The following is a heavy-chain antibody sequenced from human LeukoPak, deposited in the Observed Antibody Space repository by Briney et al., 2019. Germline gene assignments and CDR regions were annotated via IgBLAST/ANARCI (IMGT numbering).Heavy chain of an antibody. Sequence: ETLSLTCTVSGGSISSGGYYWSWIRQPPGKGLEWIGEINHSGSTNYNPSLKSRVTISVDTSKNQFSLKLSSVTAADTAVYYCARGPLGGQQLVDPYYYGMDVWGQGTTVTVSS. D-gene: IGHD6-13*01. CDR3: ARGPLGGQQLVDPYYYGMDV. CDR1: GGSISSGGYY. J-gene: IGHJ6*02. V-gene: IGHV4-39*07. CDR2: INHSGST.